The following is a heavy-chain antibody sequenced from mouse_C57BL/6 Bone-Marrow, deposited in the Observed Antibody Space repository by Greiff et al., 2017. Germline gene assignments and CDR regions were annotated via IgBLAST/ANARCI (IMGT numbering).Heavy chain of an antibody. CDR3: TAVVADAMDY. Sequence: EVKLEESGAELVRPGASVKLSCTASGFNIKDDYMHWVKQRPEQGLEWIGWIDPENGDTEYASKFQGKATITADTSSNTAYLQLSSLTSEDTAVYYCTAVVADAMDYWGQGTSVTVSS. J-gene: IGHJ4*01. CDR2: IDPENGDT. V-gene: IGHV14-4*01. D-gene: IGHD1-1*01. CDR1: GFNIKDDY.